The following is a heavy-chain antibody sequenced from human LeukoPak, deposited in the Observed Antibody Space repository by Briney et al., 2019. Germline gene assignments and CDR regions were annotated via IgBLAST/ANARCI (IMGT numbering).Heavy chain of an antibody. J-gene: IGHJ6*03. V-gene: IGHV1-46*01. CDR3: SRGTHVRHDCNGGRCYYMDV. Sequence: GASVKVSCKASGYTFTSYYMHWVRQAPGQGLEWMGLINPSGGGTSYAQRFQGRVTMTRDTSTSTVYMDLSSLRSDDTAVYYCSRGTHVRHDCNGGRCYYMDVWGKGTTVTVSS. D-gene: IGHD2-15*01. CDR1: GYTFTSYY. CDR2: INPSGGGT.